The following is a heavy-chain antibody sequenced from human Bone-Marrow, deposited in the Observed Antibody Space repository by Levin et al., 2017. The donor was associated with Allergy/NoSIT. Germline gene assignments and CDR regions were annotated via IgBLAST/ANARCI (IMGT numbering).Heavy chain of an antibody. CDR1: GGTFSTYV. V-gene: IGHV1-69*06. Sequence: EISCKASGGTFSTYVISWVRQAPGQGLEWVGGIIPIFGTTTYAQRFQGRVTIIADKSTSTAYMDLSSLTYEDTDVYYCAGSSSGFGHFDYWGQGTLVTVSS. D-gene: IGHD6-6*01. CDR2: IIPIFGTT. CDR3: AGSSSGFGHFDY. J-gene: IGHJ4*02.